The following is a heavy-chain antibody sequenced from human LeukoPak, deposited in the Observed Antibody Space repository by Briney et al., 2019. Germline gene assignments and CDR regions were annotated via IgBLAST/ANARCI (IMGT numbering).Heavy chain of an antibody. CDR2: INPSGGSA. CDR1: GYTFTSYY. Sequence: ASVKVSCKASGYTFTSYYMHWVRQAPGQGLEWMGIINPSGGSASYAQKFQGRVTITADKSTSTAYMELSSLRSEDTAVYYCAMGVGAPEDLAVVADFDYWGQGTLVTVSS. J-gene: IGHJ4*02. D-gene: IGHD6-19*01. V-gene: IGHV1-46*01. CDR3: AMGVGAPEDLAVVADFDY.